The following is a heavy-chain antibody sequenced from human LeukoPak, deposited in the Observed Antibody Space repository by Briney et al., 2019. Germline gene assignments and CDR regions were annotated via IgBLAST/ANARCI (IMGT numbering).Heavy chain of an antibody. CDR1: GYNFISYA. J-gene: IGHJ4*02. D-gene: IGHD1-26*01. CDR3: ARDKSGDVRVDFDY. Sequence: ASVKVSFKTSGYNFISYAIQWVRQAPGQRLEWMGYINAGDGGTKYSQKFQGRVSITRDTSANTVYMELSSLRSEDTAIYYCARDKSGDVRVDFDYWGQGTLVTVSS. CDR2: INAGDGGT. V-gene: IGHV1-3*01.